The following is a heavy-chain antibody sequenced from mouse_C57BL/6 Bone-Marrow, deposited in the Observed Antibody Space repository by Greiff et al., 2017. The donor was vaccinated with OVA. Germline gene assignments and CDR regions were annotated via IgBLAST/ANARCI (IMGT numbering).Heavy chain of an antibody. V-gene: IGHV14-1*01. J-gene: IGHJ1*03. D-gene: IGHD1-1*01. CDR1: GFNIKDYY. CDR2: IDPEDGDT. CDR3: TTTVVATDWYFDV. Sequence: EVQLQQSGAELVRPGASVKLSCTASGFNIKDYYMHWVKQRPEQGLEWIGRIDPEDGDTEYAPKFQSKATMTADTSSNTAYLQLSSLTSEDTAVYYCTTTVVATDWYFDVWGTGTTVTVSS.